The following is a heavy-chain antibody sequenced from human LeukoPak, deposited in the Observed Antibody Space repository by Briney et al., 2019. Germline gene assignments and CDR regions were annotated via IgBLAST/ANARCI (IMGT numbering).Heavy chain of an antibody. CDR3: ARDLYPRSNFPVSAFDY. D-gene: IGHD1-14*01. CDR2: INPNSGGA. V-gene: IGHV1-2*02. J-gene: IGHJ4*02. Sequence: GASVKVSCKTSGYSFTGYYIHWVRQAPGQGLEWMGWINPNSGGANYAQKFQGRVTMTRDTSISTAYMELSSLRSDDAAVYYCARDLYPRSNFPVSAFDYWGQGTLVPVSS. CDR1: GYSFTGYY.